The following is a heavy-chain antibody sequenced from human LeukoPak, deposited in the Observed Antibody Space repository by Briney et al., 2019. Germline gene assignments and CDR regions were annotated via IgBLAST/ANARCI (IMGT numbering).Heavy chain of an antibody. CDR3: ARDGDTVLTRGYYYYMDV. D-gene: IGHD4-23*01. CDR1: GFTFSSYG. V-gene: IGHV3-21*01. CDR2: ITSSSSYI. J-gene: IGHJ6*03. Sequence: PGGTLRLSCAASGFTFSSYGMSWVRQAPGKGPEWVSSITSSSSYIYYADSVKGRFTISRDNARNSLYLQMNSLRAEDTALYYCARDGDTVLTRGYYYYMDVWGKGTTVTVSS.